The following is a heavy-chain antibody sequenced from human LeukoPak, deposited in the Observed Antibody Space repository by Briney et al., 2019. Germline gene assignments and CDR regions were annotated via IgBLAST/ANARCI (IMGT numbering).Heavy chain of an antibody. Sequence: SCKASGYTFSTYGMSWVRQAPGKGLEWVSAISGSGGFTYYADSVKGRFTISRDNSKNTLYLQMNSLRAEDTAVYYCAKNIGGFDYWGQGTLVTVSS. CDR3: AKNIGGFDY. CDR1: GYTFSTYG. V-gene: IGHV3-23*01. D-gene: IGHD4-23*01. J-gene: IGHJ4*02. CDR2: ISGSGGFT.